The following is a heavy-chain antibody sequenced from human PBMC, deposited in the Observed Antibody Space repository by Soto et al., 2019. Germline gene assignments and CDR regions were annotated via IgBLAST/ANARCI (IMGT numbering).Heavy chain of an antibody. CDR3: ARGGVTRIDY. V-gene: IGHV4-61*01. CDR1: GGSVSSGSYY. D-gene: IGHD4-4*01. CDR2: MYHSGST. J-gene: IGHJ4*02. Sequence: ETLSLTCTVSGGSVSSGSYYWSWIRQPPGKGLEWIGYMYHSGSTTYNPSLKSRVTVSVDTSKNQFSLKLSSVTAADTAVYYCARGGVTRIDYWGQGTLVTVSS.